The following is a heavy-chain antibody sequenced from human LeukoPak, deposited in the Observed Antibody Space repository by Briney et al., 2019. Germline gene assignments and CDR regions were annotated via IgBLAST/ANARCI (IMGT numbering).Heavy chain of an antibody. J-gene: IGHJ3*01. V-gene: IGHV1-24*01. CDR3: ATDWGGGSAYFYDAFDF. D-gene: IGHD2/OR15-2a*01. CDR1: GYTLSELS. CDR2: FDPEDDAR. Sequence: ASVEVSCKVSGYTLSELSMHWVRQAPGKGLEWMGSFDPEDDARIYAQKFEGRVTMTEDTSTDTAYMELSSLRSEDTAVYYCATDWGGGSAYFYDAFDFWGQGTMVTVSS.